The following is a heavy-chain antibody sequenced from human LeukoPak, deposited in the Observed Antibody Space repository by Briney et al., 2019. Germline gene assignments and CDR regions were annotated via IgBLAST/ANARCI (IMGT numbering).Heavy chain of an antibody. CDR1: GYSFTSYW. J-gene: IGHJ4*02. CDR2: IDPSDSYT. D-gene: IGHD3-10*01. Sequence: HGESLKISCKGYGYSFTSYWIIWVRQMPGKXLEWMGRIDPSDSYTNYSPSLQGHVTISADKSISAAYLQWSNLKASDTAMYYCARARGDHYSFDYWGQGTLVTVSS. CDR3: ARARGDHYSFDY. V-gene: IGHV5-10-1*01.